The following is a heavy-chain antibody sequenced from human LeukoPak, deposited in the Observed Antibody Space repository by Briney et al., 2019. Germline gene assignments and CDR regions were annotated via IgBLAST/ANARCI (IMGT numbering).Heavy chain of an antibody. CDR3: ARAHMYYDFWSGYFNWFDP. CDR2: IYYSGNT. CDR1: GGSISGYY. D-gene: IGHD3-3*01. J-gene: IGHJ5*02. Sequence: SETLSLTCTVSGGSISGYYWSWIRQPPGKGLEWIGNIYYSGNTNYNPSLRSRVTIFLDTSRNQFSLKVSSVTAADTAVYYCARAHMYYDFWSGYFNWFDPWGQGTLVTVSS. V-gene: IGHV4-59*01.